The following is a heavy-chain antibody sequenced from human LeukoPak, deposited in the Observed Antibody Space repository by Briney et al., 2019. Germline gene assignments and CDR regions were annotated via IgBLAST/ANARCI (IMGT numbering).Heavy chain of an antibody. CDR1: GFTFSSYG. V-gene: IGHV3-33*08. CDR3: VRGQWLENYFDY. J-gene: IGHJ4*02. Sequence: PGRSLRLSCAASGFTFSSYGMHWVRRAPGKGLEWLAVIWNDGSKKFYADSVKGRFTVSRDNSESTLFLQMNSLRAEDTAVYYCVRGQWLENYFDYWGQGTLATVSS. D-gene: IGHD6-19*01. CDR2: IWNDGSKK.